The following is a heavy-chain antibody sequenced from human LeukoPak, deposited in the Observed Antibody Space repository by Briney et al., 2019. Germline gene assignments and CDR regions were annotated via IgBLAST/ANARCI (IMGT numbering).Heavy chain of an antibody. CDR2: INPSGGST. D-gene: IGHD6-19*01. V-gene: IGHV1-46*01. CDR3: AVIAVAVSPVDY. CDR1: GYTFTSYY. J-gene: IGHJ4*02. Sequence: ASVKVSCKASGYTFTSYYMHWVRQAPGQGLEWMGIINPSGGSTSYAQKFQGRVTMTRDMSTSTVYMELSSLRSEDTAVYYCAVIAVAVSPVDYWGQGTLVTVSS.